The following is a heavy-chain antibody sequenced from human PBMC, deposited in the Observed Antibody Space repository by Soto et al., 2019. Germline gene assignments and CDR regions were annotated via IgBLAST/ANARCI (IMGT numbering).Heavy chain of an antibody. D-gene: IGHD2-2*01. CDR2: IWYDGSNK. CDR1: GFTFISYG. J-gene: IGHJ6*02. V-gene: IGHV3-33*01. Sequence: SVRLACPSSGFTFISYGMHWVRQAPGKGLEWVAVIWYDGSNKYYADSVKDRFTISRDNSKNTLYLQMNSLRAEDTAVYYCARGTAAPYYYYGMDVWGQGTTVTVSS. CDR3: ARGTAAPYYYYGMDV.